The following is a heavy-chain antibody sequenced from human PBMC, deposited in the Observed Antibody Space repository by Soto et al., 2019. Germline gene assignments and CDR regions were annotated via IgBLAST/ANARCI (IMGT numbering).Heavy chain of an antibody. CDR2: INPNSGGT. V-gene: IGHV1-2*04. CDR1: GYTFTGYY. D-gene: IGHD6-6*01. Sequence: ASVRVSCKASGYTFTGYYMQWVRQAPGQGLEWMGWINPNSGGTNYAQKFQGWVTMTRDTSISTAYMELSRLRSDDTAVYYCAREEYSSSRLYGMDVWGQGTTVTVYS. J-gene: IGHJ6*02. CDR3: AREEYSSSRLYGMDV.